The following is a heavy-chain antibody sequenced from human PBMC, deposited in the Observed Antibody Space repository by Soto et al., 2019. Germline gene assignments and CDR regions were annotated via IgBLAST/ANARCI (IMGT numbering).Heavy chain of an antibody. V-gene: IGHV4-30-2*01. CDR2: IYHSGST. Sequence: LSLTCAVSGGSISSGGYSWSWIRQPPGKGLEWIGYIYHSGSTYYNPSLKSRVTISVDRSKNQFSLKLSSVTAADTAVYYCARGGGNYYYGMDVWGQGTTVTVSS. CDR1: GGSISSGGYS. CDR3: ARGGGNYYYGMDV. J-gene: IGHJ6*02. D-gene: IGHD2-15*01.